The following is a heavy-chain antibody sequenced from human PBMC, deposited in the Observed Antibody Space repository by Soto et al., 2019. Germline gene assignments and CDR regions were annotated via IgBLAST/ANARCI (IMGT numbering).Heavy chain of an antibody. CDR2: ISYDGSNK. CDR1: GFTFSSYA. Sequence: QVQLVESGGGVVQPGRSLRLSCAASGFTFSSYAMHWVRQAPGKGLEWVAVISYDGSNKYYADSVKGRFTISRDNSKNTLYLQMNSLRAEDTAVYYCARDWGDYYDSSGYYPDYWGQGTLVTVSS. J-gene: IGHJ4*02. V-gene: IGHV3-30-3*01. D-gene: IGHD3-22*01. CDR3: ARDWGDYYDSSGYYPDY.